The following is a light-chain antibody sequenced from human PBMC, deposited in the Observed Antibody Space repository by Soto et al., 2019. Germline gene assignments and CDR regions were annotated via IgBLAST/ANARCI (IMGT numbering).Light chain of an antibody. CDR1: QSVTIN. V-gene: IGKV3-11*01. CDR2: DAS. CDR3: QQRSKWPLT. Sequence: EIVFTQSPATLTLSSGARATLSCTASQSVTINFASSQQKPGHAPRLLIYDASNRATGIPVRFSGSGSGTDFTLTISSLEPEDFAVYYCQQRSKWPLTFGRGTKVEIK. J-gene: IGKJ4*01.